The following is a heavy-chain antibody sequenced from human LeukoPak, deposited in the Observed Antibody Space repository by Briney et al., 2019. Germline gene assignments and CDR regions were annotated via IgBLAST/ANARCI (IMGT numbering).Heavy chain of an antibody. CDR2: IYSGGST. J-gene: IGHJ6*02. V-gene: IGHV3-66*01. Sequence: GGSLRLSCAASGFTFSIYAMSWVRQAPGKGLEWVSVIYSGGSTYYADSVKGRFTISRDNSKNTLYLQMNSLRAEDTAVYYCARADYYDSSVVGYYYYGMDVWGQGTTVTVSS. D-gene: IGHD3-22*01. CDR1: GFTFSIYA. CDR3: ARADYYDSSVVGYYYYGMDV.